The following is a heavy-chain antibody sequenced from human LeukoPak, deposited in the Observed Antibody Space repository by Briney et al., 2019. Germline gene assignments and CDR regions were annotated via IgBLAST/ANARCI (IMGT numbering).Heavy chain of an antibody. CDR2: IRKDGSDK. CDR3: AKDSNWAFDY. CDR1: GFTFSRYG. V-gene: IGHV3-30*02. J-gene: IGHJ4*02. Sequence: PGGSLRLSCGASGFTFSRYGMHWVRQAPGKGLEWVTYIRKDGSDKYYADSVKGRFTISRDSSKNMAYLQMTSLRAEDTALYYCAKDSNWAFDYWGQGTLVSVSS. D-gene: IGHD7-27*01.